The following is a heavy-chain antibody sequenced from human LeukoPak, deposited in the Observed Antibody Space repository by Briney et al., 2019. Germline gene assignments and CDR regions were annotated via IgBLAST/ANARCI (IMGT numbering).Heavy chain of an antibody. CDR2: ISAYNGNT. CDR1: GGTFSSYA. V-gene: IGHV1-18*01. Sequence: ASVKVSCMASGGTFSSYAISWVRQAPGQGLEWMGWISAYNGNTNYAQKLQGRVTMTTDTSTSTAYMELRSLRSDDTAVYYCARTQNIVATTTFDYWGQGTLVTVSS. D-gene: IGHD5-12*01. J-gene: IGHJ4*02. CDR3: ARTQNIVATTTFDY.